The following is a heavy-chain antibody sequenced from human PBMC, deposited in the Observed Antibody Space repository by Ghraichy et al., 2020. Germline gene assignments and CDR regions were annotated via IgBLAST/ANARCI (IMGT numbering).Heavy chain of an antibody. D-gene: IGHD3-22*01. CDR1: GYTFTGYY. CDR2: INPNSGGT. V-gene: IGHV1-2*04. J-gene: IGHJ4*02. CDR3: ANGSRNTPRTYYYDSIGYTLWDY. Sequence: ASVKVSCKASGYTFTGYYMHWVRQAPGQGLEWMGWINPNSGGTNYAQKFQGWVTMTRDTSISTAYMELSRLRSDDTALYSCANGSRNTPRTYYYDSIGYTLWDYWGQGTLVTVSS.